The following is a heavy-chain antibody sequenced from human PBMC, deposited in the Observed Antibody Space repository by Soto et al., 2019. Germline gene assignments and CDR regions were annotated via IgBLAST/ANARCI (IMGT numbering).Heavy chain of an antibody. CDR2: IYSGGST. D-gene: IGHD1-1*01. CDR3: AKSVYNWNDGFFDY. Sequence: GGSLRLSCAASGFTVSSNYMSWVRQAPGKGLEWVSVIYSGGSTYYADSVKGRFTISRDNSKNTLYLQMNSLRAEDTAVYYCAKSVYNWNDGFFDYWGQGTLVTV. J-gene: IGHJ4*02. CDR1: GFTVSSNY. V-gene: IGHV3-53*05.